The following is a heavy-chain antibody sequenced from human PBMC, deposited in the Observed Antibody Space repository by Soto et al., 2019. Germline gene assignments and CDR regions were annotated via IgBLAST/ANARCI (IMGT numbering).Heavy chain of an antibody. V-gene: IGHV4-31*01. Sequence: QVQLQESGPGLVKPSQTLSLSCTVSGGSISGSAYYWNWIRQHPGKGLEWIAYIYHTGNTYYNPSLKSLLTISVDTSKNHFSLKLSSVTDADTAVYYCASSYTGYLDNWGQGTLVTVSS. CDR3: ASSYTGYLDN. CDR1: GGSISGSAYY. CDR2: IYHTGNT. J-gene: IGHJ4*02. D-gene: IGHD3-16*02.